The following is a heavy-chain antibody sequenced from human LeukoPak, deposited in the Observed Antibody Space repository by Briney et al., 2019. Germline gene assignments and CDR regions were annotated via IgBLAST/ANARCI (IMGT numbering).Heavy chain of an antibody. CDR3: ARDPAYGGYEGSFDY. J-gene: IGHJ4*02. Sequence: KPSETLSLTCTVSGGSISSYYWSWIRQPPGKGLEWIGYLYYTGYTKYNPSLKSRVTISLGTSKNQFSLKLTSVTAADTAVYYCARDPAYGGYEGSFDYWGQGVLVTVSS. V-gene: IGHV4-59*01. D-gene: IGHD5-12*01. CDR1: GGSISSYY. CDR2: LYYTGYT.